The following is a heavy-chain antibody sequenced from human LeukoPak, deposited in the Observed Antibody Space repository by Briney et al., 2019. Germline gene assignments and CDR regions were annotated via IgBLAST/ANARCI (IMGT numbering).Heavy chain of an antibody. CDR3: ARGSPGDSSGYYYY. J-gene: IGHJ4*02. V-gene: IGHV3-66*01. CDR1: GFTVSSNY. CDR2: IYSGGST. Sequence: GGSLRLTCAASGFTVSSNYMSWVRQAPGKGLEWVSVIYSGGSTYYADSVKGRFTISRDNSKNTLYLQMTSLRAEDTAVYYCARGSPGDSSGYYYYWGQGTLVTVSS. D-gene: IGHD3-22*01.